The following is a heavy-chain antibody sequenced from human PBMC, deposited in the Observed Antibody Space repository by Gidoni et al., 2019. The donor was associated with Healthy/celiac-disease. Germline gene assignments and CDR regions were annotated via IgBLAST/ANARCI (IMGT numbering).Heavy chain of an antibody. J-gene: IGHJ4*02. V-gene: IGHV4-39*07. CDR1: GGSISSSSYY. D-gene: IGHD6-13*01. CDR2: IYYSGST. Sequence: QLQLQASGPGLVKPSETLSLTCTVSGGSISSSSYYWGWSRQPPGKGLEWIGSIYYSGSTYYNPSLKSRVTISVDTSKNQFSLKLSSVTAADTAVYYCARDEKQQLVFWGQGTLVTVSS. CDR3: ARDEKQQLVF.